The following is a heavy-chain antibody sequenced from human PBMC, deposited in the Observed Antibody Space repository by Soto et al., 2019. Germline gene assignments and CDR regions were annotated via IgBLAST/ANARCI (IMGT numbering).Heavy chain of an antibody. CDR1: GGSISSGAYY. CDR2: IYYSGST. J-gene: IGHJ4*02. V-gene: IGHV4-31*03. CDR3: ASTEATVTTYYFDY. Sequence: QVQLQESGPGLVKPSQTLSLTCTVSGGSISSGAYYWSWIRQHPGKGLEWIGYIYYSGSTYYNPSLESRVTISVDTSENQFSLKLSSVTAADTAVYYCASTEATVTTYYFDYWGQGTLVTVSS. D-gene: IGHD4-17*01.